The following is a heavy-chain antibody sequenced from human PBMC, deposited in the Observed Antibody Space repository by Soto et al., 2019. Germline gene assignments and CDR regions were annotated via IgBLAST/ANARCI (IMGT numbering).Heavy chain of an antibody. D-gene: IGHD6-19*01. V-gene: IGHV1-46*03. Sequence: ASVKVSCKASGYTFTSYYMHWVRQAPGHGLEWMGIINPSGGSTSYAQKFQGRVTMTRDTSTSTVYMELSSLRSEDTAVYYCASRRAYGSGGDEYYFDYGGQGTLVPVSS. CDR3: ASRRAYGSGGDEYYFDY. J-gene: IGHJ4*02. CDR1: GYTFTSYY. CDR2: INPSGGST.